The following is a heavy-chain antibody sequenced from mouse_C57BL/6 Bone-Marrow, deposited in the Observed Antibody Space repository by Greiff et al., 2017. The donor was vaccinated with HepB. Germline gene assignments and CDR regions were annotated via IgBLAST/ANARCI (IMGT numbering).Heavy chain of an antibody. D-gene: IGHD2-2*01. CDR2: ISSGGSYT. V-gene: IGHV5-6*02. J-gene: IGHJ4*01. CDR3: ARPPDLLWFDYYAMDY. Sequence: DVKLVESGGDLVKPGGSLKLSCAASGFTFSSYGMSWVRQTPDKRLEWVATISSGGSYTYYPDSVKGRFTISRDNAKNTLYLQMSSLKSEDTAIYYCARPPDLLWFDYYAMDYWGQGTSVTVSS. CDR1: GFTFSSYG.